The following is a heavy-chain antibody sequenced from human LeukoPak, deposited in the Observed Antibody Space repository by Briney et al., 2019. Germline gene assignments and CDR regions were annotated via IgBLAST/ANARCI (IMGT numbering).Heavy chain of an antibody. Sequence: KPGEPQKIPCKGSGYSFTSYWIGWVRQMPGKGLEWMGIIYPGDSDTRYSPSFQGQVTISADKSISTAYLQWSSLQASDTAMYYCARPIAAAGNLFWFDPWGQGTLVTVSS. D-gene: IGHD6-13*01. CDR3: ARPIAAAGNLFWFDP. CDR2: IYPGDSDT. V-gene: IGHV5-51*03. J-gene: IGHJ5*02. CDR1: GYSFTSYW.